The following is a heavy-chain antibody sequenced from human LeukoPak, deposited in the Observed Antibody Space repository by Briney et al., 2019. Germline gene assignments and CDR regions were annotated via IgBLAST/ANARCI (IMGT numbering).Heavy chain of an antibody. D-gene: IGHD2-8*02. CDR3: ARDDVTTNGGVIADSRLIDI. V-gene: IGHV3-21*01. Sequence: PGVSLRLSCAASGFIFSNYNFNWVRQAPGKGLEGVLSISGGSTFISNADPARGRFTISRDNAKNSLYLQMHSLRGEDTAMYYCARDDVTTNGGVIADSRLIDIGGQGTMVTASS. CDR1: GFIFSNYN. J-gene: IGHJ3*02. CDR2: ISGGSTFI.